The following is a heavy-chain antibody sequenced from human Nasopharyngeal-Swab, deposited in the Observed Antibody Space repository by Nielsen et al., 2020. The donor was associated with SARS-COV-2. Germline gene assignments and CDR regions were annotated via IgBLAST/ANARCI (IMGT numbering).Heavy chain of an antibody. CDR1: AYTFTGYY. CDR2: INPNSGGT. D-gene: IGHD3-22*01. J-gene: IGHJ4*02. Sequence: ASVKVSCKASAYTFTGYYMHWVRQAPGQGLKWMGWINPNSGGTNYAQKFQGWVTMTRDTSISTAYMELSRLRSDETAVYYCAKQSDSSGYYHPFDYWGQGTLVTVSS. V-gene: IGHV1-2*04. CDR3: AKQSDSSGYYHPFDY.